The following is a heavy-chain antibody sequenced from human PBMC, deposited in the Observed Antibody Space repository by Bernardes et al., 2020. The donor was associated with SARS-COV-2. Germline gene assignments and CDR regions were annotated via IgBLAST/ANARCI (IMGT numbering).Heavy chain of an antibody. CDR3: ARPRGWHDAFDI. Sequence: GCPQDSCKGSGYSFTSYWIGWVRQMPEKSLEWMGIIYPGDSDTRYSPSFQGQVTISADKSISTAYLQWSSLKASDTAMYYCARPRGWHDAFDIWGQGTMVTVSS. V-gene: IGHV5-51*01. D-gene: IGHD6-19*01. CDR1: GYSFTSYW. CDR2: IYPGDSDT. J-gene: IGHJ3*02.